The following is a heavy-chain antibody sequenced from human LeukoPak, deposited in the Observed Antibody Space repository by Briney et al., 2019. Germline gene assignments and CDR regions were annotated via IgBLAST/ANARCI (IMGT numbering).Heavy chain of an antibody. V-gene: IGHV3-23*01. CDR3: AKSGGYSYGYPFDY. CDR2: ITGSGDTT. D-gene: IGHD5-18*01. J-gene: IGHJ4*02. CDR1: GFTFSSYT. Sequence: GGSLRLSCAASGFTFSSYTMNWVRQAPGKGLEWVSAITGSGDTTHYADSVRGRFTISRDNSKNTLYLQMNSLRADGTAVYFCAKSGGYSYGYPFDYWGQGTLVTVSS.